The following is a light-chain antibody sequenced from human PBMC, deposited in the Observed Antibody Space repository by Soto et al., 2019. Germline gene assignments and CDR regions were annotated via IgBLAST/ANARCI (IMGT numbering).Light chain of an antibody. CDR1: QSVSSSY. V-gene: IGKV3D-20*02. CDR2: GAS. J-gene: IGKJ1*01. CDR3: QHRSNRPPWT. Sequence: EIVLTQSPGTLSLSPGERATLSCRASQSVSSSYLAWYQQKPGQAPRLLIYGASSRATGIPDRFSGSGSGTDFTLTISSLEPEDFALYYCQHRSNRPPWTFGQGTKVDIK.